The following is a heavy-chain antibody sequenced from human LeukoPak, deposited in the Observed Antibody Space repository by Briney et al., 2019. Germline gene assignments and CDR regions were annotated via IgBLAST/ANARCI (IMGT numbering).Heavy chain of an antibody. CDR1: GGSISSGGFS. CDR3: ARGPTRYSYDILTSNWFDP. Sequence: PSETLSLTCGVSGGSISSGGFSWSWIRQPPGKGLEWIGYIYHSGSTYYKPSLKSRVTISVDTSKNQFSLKLSSVTAADTAVYYCARGPTRYSYDILTSNWFDPWGQGTLVTVSS. D-gene: IGHD3-9*01. V-gene: IGHV4-30-2*01. J-gene: IGHJ5*02. CDR2: IYHSGST.